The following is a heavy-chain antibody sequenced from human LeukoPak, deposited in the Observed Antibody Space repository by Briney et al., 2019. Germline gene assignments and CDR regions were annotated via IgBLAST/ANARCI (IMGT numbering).Heavy chain of an antibody. Sequence: GGSLRLTCAASGFTFSSYWKSWVRQAQGKGMGWVGNIKQYGSDKSFVASVKGRFTISRDNAKNSLYLQMNSLRAEDTAVYYCASSNNDFWSGYYGNFDYWGQGTLVTVSS. J-gene: IGHJ4*02. D-gene: IGHD3-3*01. CDR3: ASSNNDFWSGYYGNFDY. CDR1: GFTFSSYW. V-gene: IGHV3-7*01. CDR2: IKQYGSDK.